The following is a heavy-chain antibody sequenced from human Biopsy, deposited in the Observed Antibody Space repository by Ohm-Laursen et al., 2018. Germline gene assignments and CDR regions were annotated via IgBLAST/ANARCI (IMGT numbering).Heavy chain of an antibody. CDR1: GGSISSSTTYY. CDR2: IYNTETT. Sequence: SETLSLTCTVSGGSISSSTTYYWAWLRQPPGKGLEWIGSIYNTETTFYNPSLKSRVTISVDTSTNQFSLKLSSVTAADTALYFCARHPTGFWFDPWGHGTLVTVSS. V-gene: IGHV4-39*01. J-gene: IGHJ5*02. CDR3: ARHPTGFWFDP.